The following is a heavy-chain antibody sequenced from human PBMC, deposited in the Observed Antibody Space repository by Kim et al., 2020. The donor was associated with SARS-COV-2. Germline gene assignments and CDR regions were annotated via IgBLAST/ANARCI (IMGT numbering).Heavy chain of an antibody. J-gene: IGHJ4*02. D-gene: IGHD3-9*01. CDR2: ISAYNGNT. CDR3: ARVTYDILTGYYTNTDY. Sequence: ASVKVSCKASGYTFTSYGISWVRQAPGQGLEWMGWISAYNGNTNYAQKLQGRVTMTTDTSTSTAYMELRSLRSDDTAVYYCARVTYDILTGYYTNTDYWGQGTLVTVSS. V-gene: IGHV1-18*01. CDR1: GYTFTSYG.